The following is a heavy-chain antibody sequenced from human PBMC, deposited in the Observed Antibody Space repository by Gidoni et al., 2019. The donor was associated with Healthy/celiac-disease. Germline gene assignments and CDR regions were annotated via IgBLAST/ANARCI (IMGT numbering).Heavy chain of an antibody. CDR3: ARGHTWISAYYFDY. CDR2: IWYDGSNK. V-gene: IGHV3-33*01. D-gene: IGHD5-12*01. CDR1: GFPFSSYG. J-gene: IGHJ4*02. Sequence: QVQLVESGGGVVQPGRSLRLSCAASGFPFSSYGMHWVRQAPGKGLEWVAVIWYDGSNKYYADSVKGRFTISRDNSKNTLYLQMNSLRAEDTAVYYCARGHTWISAYYFDYWGQGTLVTVSS.